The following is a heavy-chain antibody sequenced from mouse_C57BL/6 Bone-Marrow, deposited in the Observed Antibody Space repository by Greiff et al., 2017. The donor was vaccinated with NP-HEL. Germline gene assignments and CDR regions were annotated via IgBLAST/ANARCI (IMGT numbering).Heavy chain of an antibody. D-gene: IGHD2-3*01. Sequence: EVMLVESGGGLVKPGGSLKLSCAASGFTFSSYAMSWVRQTPEKRLEWVATISDGGSYTYYPDNVKGRFTISRDNAKNNLYLQMSHLKSEDTAMYYCAREEDGFYYFDYWGQGTTLTVSS. J-gene: IGHJ2*01. V-gene: IGHV5-4*01. CDR3: AREEDGFYYFDY. CDR1: GFTFSSYA. CDR2: ISDGGSYT.